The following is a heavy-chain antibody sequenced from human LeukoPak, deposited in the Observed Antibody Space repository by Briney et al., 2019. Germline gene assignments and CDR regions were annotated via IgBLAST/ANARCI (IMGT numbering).Heavy chain of an antibody. J-gene: IGHJ4*02. Sequence: GGSLRLSCAASEFTVSVNYMSWVRQAPGKGLEWVSFIYSGGSTYYADSVKGRFTISRDNSKNTLYLQMNSLRAEDTALYYCAKGLERESRLDSWGQGTLVTVSS. CDR1: EFTVSVNY. D-gene: IGHD1-1*01. CDR3: AKGLERESRLDS. V-gene: IGHV3-53*01. CDR2: IYSGGST.